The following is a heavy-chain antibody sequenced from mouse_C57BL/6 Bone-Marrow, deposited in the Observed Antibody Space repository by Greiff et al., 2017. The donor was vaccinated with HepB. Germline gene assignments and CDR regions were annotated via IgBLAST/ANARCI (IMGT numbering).Heavy chain of an antibody. CDR3: ARRERDYGSGDY. D-gene: IGHD1-1*01. CDR1: GFTFSDYY. CDR2: ISNGGGST. J-gene: IGHJ2*01. V-gene: IGHV5-12*01. Sequence: EVNVVESGGGLVQPGGSLKLSCAASGFTFSDYYMYWVRQTPEKRLEWVAYISNGGGSTYYPDTVKGRFTISRDNAKNTLYLQMSRLKSEDTAMYYCARRERDYGSGDYWGQGTTLTVSS.